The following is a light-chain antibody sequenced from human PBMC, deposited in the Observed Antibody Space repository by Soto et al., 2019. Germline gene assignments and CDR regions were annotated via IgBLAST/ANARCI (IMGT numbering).Light chain of an antibody. J-gene: IGLJ2*01. CDR2: EVS. CDR3: CSYAGP. V-gene: IGLV2-23*02. Sequence: QSVLTQPVSVSGSPGQSITISCTGTSSDVGSYNLVSWYQQHPGKAPKLMIYEVSKRPSGVSNRFSGSKSGNTASLTISGLQAEDEADYYCCSYAGPFGGGTKLTVL. CDR1: SSDVGSYNL.